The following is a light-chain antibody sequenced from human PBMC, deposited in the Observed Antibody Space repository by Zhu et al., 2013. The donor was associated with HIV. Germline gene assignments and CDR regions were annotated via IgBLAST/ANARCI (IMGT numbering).Light chain of an antibody. CDR1: QGINSA. CDR3: QQYNSYSPLT. J-gene: IGKJ4*01. V-gene: IGKV1-13*02. CDR2: DVS. Sequence: AIQLTQSPSSLSASVGDRVTITCRASQGINSALAWYQQKPGKAPKILIYDVSSLESGVPSRFSGSGSGTEFTLTISSLQPDDFATYYCQQYNSYSPLTFGGGTKVEIK.